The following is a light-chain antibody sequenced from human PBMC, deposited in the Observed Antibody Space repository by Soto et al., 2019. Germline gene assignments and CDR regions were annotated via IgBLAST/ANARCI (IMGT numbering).Light chain of an antibody. CDR3: GTWDSSLSAPNWV. CDR2: DNN. CDR1: ISNIGKNY. Sequence: QSVLTQPPSVSAAPGQKVTISCSGSISNIGKNYVSWYQQLPGTAPKVLIYDNNKQPSGIPDRFSGSKSGTSATLGITGLQTGDEADYYCGTWDSSLSAPNWVFGGGTKLTVL. J-gene: IGLJ3*02. V-gene: IGLV1-51*01.